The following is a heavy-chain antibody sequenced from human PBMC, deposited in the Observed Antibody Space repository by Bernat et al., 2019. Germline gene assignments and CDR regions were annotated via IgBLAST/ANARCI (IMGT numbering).Heavy chain of an antibody. J-gene: IGHJ3*02. CDR3: ARGVVAAPRSAFDI. CDR1: GFTFSNYC. Sequence: EVQLVESGGGLVQPGGSLRLSCAASGFTFSNYCMHWVRQAPGKGLVWVSRINGDGSNTSYADSVKGRFTISRDNAKNSLYLQMNSLRAEDTAVYYCARGVVAAPRSAFDIWGQGTVVTVSS. V-gene: IGHV3-74*01. D-gene: IGHD2-2*01. CDR2: INGDGSNT.